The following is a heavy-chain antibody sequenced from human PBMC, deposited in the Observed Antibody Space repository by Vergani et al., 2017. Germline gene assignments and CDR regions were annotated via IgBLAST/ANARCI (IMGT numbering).Heavy chain of an antibody. CDR1: GYTFTSYY. CDR3: ARDLGDYXDSSGYSKADAFDI. CDR2: INPSGGST. J-gene: IGHJ3*02. V-gene: IGHV1-46*03. D-gene: IGHD3-22*01. Sequence: QVQLVQSGAEVKKPGASVKVSCKASGYTFTSYYMHWVRQAPGQGLEWMGIINPSGGSTSYAQKFQGRVTMTRDTSTSTVYMELSSLRSEDTAVYYCARDLGDYXDSSGYSKADAFDIWGQGTMVTVSS.